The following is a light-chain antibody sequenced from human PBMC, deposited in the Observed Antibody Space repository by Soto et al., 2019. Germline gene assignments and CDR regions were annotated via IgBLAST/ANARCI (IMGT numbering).Light chain of an antibody. CDR1: QSVSNNY. J-gene: IGKJ3*01. CDR3: QQYGTAPLT. Sequence: EIVLTQSPGTLSLSPGERATLSCRASQSVSNNYLAWYQQKPGQAPRLLIYGASNRATGIPDRFSGSGSGTDFTLTISRLEPEDFAVYYCQQYGTAPLTFGPGTKVDIK. V-gene: IGKV3-20*01. CDR2: GAS.